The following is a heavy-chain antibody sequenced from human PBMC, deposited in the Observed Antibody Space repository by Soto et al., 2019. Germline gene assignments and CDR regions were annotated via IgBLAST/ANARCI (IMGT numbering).Heavy chain of an antibody. V-gene: IGHV1-3*01. Sequence: GASVKVSCKTSGYTLTSYAMHWVRQAPGQRLEWMGWINAGDGDTKYSQKFQGRVTITRDTFANTAYMEVSSLRSEDTAIYYCATEHQPRGFYFRYYGADVWRQGTTVTVSS. CDR1: GYTLTSYA. CDR3: ATEHQPRGFYFRYYGADV. CDR2: INAGDGDT. D-gene: IGHD2-2*01. J-gene: IGHJ6*02.